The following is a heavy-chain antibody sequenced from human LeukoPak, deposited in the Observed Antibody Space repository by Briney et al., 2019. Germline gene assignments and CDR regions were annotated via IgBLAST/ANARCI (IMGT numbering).Heavy chain of an antibody. J-gene: IGHJ3*02. CDR3: ARDLFRASFITMIVVVITPPHAFDI. CDR2: ISGSGGST. V-gene: IGHV3-23*01. D-gene: IGHD3-22*01. Sequence: GGSLRLSCAASGFTFSSYAMSWVRQAPGKGLEWVSAISGSGGSTYYADSVKGRFTISRDNSKNTLYLQMNSLRAEDTAVYYCARDLFRASFITMIVVVITPPHAFDIWGQGTMVTVSS. CDR1: GFTFSSYA.